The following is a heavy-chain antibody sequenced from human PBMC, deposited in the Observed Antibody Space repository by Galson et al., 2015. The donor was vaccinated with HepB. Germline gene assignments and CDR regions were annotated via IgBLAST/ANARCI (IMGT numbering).Heavy chain of an antibody. J-gene: IGHJ4*02. CDR3: ARTQYTGDWSYSHFDY. CDR1: GYTFTGYY. Sequence: SVKVSCKASGYTFTGYYIHWVRQAPGQGLEWMGRISPNNGGTAYALKFQDRVTMTRDTSISTAYMELSRLKYDDTAVYYCARTQYTGDWSYSHFDYWGQGTLVTVSS. V-gene: IGHV1-2*06. D-gene: IGHD2-21*02. CDR2: ISPNNGGT.